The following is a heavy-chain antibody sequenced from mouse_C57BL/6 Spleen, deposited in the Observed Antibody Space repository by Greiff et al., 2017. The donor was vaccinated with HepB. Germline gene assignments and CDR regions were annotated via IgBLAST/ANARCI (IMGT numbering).Heavy chain of an antibody. J-gene: IGHJ2*01. CDR1: GYTFTSYW. V-gene: IGHV1-55*01. D-gene: IGHD2-4*01. CDR3: ARRDYDEKAFDY. CDR2: IYPGSGST. Sequence: QVQLQQSGAELVKPGASVKMSCKASGYTFTSYWITWVKQRPGQGLEWIGDIYPGSGSTNYNEKFKSKATLTVDTSSSTAYMQLSSLTSEDSAVYYCARRDYDEKAFDYWGQGTTLTVSS.